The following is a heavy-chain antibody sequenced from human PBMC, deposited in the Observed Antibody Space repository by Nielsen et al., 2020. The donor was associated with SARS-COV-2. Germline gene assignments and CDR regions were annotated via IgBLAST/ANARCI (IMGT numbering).Heavy chain of an antibody. CDR3: ARGHVLRFLEWLGAAWFDP. J-gene: IGHJ5*02. D-gene: IGHD3-3*01. Sequence: WIRQPPGKGLEWIGYIYYSGSTNYNPSLKSRVTISVDTSKNQFSLKLSSVTAADTAVYYCARGHVLRFLEWLGAAWFDPWGQGTLVTV. CDR2: IYYSGST. V-gene: IGHV4-59*01.